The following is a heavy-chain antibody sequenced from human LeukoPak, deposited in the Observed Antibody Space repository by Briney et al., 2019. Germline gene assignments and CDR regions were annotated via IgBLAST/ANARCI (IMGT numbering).Heavy chain of an antibody. CDR3: AREISGDGYNYRRALYYMDV. Sequence: SETLSLTSTVSGGSISSSSYYWGWIRQPPGKGLEWIGSIYYSGSTYYNPSLKSRVTISVDTSKNQFSLKLSSVTAADTAVYYCAREISGDGYNYRRALYYMDVWGKGTTVTVSS. CDR2: IYYSGST. CDR1: GGSISSSSYY. D-gene: IGHD5-24*01. J-gene: IGHJ6*03. V-gene: IGHV4-39*07.